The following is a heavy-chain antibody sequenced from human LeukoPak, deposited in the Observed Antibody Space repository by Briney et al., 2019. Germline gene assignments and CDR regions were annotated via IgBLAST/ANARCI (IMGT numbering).Heavy chain of an antibody. J-gene: IGHJ4*02. CDR3: ASTATMVRGVAFDY. D-gene: IGHD3-10*01. Sequence: SETLSLTCTVSGXSISSYYWSWIRQPAGKGLEWIGRIYTSGSTTYNPFLKSRVTMSVDTSKNQFSLKLSSVTAADTAVYYCASTATMVRGVAFDYWGQGTLVTVSS. CDR2: IYTSGST. CDR1: GXSISSYY. V-gene: IGHV4-4*07.